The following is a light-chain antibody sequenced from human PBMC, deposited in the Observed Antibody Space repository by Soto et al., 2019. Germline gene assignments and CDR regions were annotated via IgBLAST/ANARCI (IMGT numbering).Light chain of an antibody. CDR3: QQSYSTPLT. CDR2: AAS. J-gene: IGKJ4*01. Sequence: DIQITQSPFSLSASVGDRVTITFRASQSISSYLNWYQQKPGKAPKLLIYAASSLQSGVPSRFSGSGSGTDFTLTISSMQPEDFANYYCQQSYSTPLTFGGGTKVDIK. CDR1: QSISSY. V-gene: IGKV1-39*01.